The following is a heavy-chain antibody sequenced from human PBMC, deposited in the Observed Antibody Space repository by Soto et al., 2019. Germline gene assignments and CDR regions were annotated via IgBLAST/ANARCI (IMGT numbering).Heavy chain of an antibody. CDR1: GYTFTGYY. V-gene: IGHV1-2*04. CDR3: AGENAGCSGGSCYAFEVPGAFDI. D-gene: IGHD2-15*01. J-gene: IGHJ3*02. CDR2: INPNSGGT. Sequence: ASVKVSCKASGYTFTGYYMHWVRQAPGQGLEWMGWINPNSGGTNYAQKFQGWVTMTRDTSISTAYMELSRLRSDDTAVYYCAGENAGCSGGSCYAFEVPGAFDIWGQGTMVTVSS.